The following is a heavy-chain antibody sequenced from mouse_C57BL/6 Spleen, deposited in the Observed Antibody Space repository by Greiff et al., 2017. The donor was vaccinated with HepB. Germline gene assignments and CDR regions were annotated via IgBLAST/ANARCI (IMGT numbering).Heavy chain of an antibody. V-gene: IGHV5-4*01. D-gene: IGHD2-4*01. CDR3: ARGDDYPAWFAY. Sequence: EVQLVESGGGLVKPGGSLKLSCAASGFTFSSYAMSWVRQTPEKRLEWVATISDGGSYTYYPDNVKGRFTISRDNAKNNLYLQMSHLKSEDTAMYYCARGDDYPAWFAYWGQGTLVTVSA. CDR2: ISDGGSYT. CDR1: GFTFSSYA. J-gene: IGHJ3*01.